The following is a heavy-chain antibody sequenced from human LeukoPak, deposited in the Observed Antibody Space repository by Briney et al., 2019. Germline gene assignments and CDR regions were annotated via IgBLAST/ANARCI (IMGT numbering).Heavy chain of an antibody. D-gene: IGHD2-2*01. CDR1: GGTFSSYA. V-gene: IGHV1-69*13. CDR3: ARDHPHCSSTSCFFDY. J-gene: IGHJ4*02. CDR2: IIPIFGTA. Sequence: SVKASCKASGGTFSSYAISWVRQAPGQGLEWMGGIIPIFGTANYAQKFQGRVTITADESTSTAYMELSSLRSEDTAVYYCARDHPHCSSTSCFFDYWGQGTLVTVSS.